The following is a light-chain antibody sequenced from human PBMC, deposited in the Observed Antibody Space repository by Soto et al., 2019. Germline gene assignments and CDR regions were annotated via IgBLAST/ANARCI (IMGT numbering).Light chain of an antibody. Sequence: IVMTQSPLSLSVTPGEAASISCMSSARLLHKNGYNYVDWYMQKPGQSPQLLIYLGSNRASGVPDRFSGSGSDTYFTLEISREEADDVGVYYCMQPLENFRTFGQGTKVDIK. CDR1: ARLLHKNGYNY. CDR2: LGS. CDR3: MQPLENFRT. J-gene: IGKJ1*01. V-gene: IGKV2-28*01.